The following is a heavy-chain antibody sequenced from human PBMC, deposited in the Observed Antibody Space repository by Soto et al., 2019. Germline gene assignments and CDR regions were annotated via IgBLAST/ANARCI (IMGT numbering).Heavy chain of an antibody. V-gene: IGHV3-30*04. CDR3: ARPGSGYDVLTGQYFYYYHAMDV. J-gene: IGHJ6*02. D-gene: IGHD3-9*01. Sequence: VGSLRLSCRTSGFLFNTYAMHWVRQAPGKGLEWVAVMSHDGRNTYYSDSVKGRFTISRDNPRNTLYLQMDTLRTDGTGVYYCARPGSGYDVLTGQYFYYYHAMDVWGQGTTVTVS. CDR1: GFLFNTYA. CDR2: MSHDGRNT.